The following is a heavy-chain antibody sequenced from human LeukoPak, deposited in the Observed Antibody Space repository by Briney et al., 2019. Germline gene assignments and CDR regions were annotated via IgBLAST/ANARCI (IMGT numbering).Heavy chain of an antibody. Sequence: ASVKVSCKASGGTFSSYAISWVRQAPGQGLEWMGGIIPIFGTANYAQKFQGRVTITADESTSTAYMELSSLRSEDTAVYYCARPIYGDYDRYYYGMDVWGQGTTVTVSS. CDR2: IIPIFGTA. D-gene: IGHD4-17*01. CDR1: GGTFSSYA. V-gene: IGHV1-69*01. CDR3: ARPIYGDYDRYYYGMDV. J-gene: IGHJ6*02.